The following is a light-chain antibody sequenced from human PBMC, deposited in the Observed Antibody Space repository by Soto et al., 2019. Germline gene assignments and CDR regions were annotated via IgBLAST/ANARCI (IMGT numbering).Light chain of an antibody. Sequence: ELVLTQSPGTLSLSPGERATLSCRASQSVSSTYLAWYQQKPGQAPRLLIYGASSRATGIPDRFSGSGSGTDFTLTISRQEPEDFAVYYCQQYGSSAWTFGQGTKVDIK. CDR1: QSVSSTY. CDR2: GAS. CDR3: QQYGSSAWT. V-gene: IGKV3-20*01. J-gene: IGKJ1*01.